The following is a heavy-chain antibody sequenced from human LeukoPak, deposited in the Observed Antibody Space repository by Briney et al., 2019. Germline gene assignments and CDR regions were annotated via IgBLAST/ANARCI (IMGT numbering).Heavy chain of an antibody. D-gene: IGHD5/OR15-5a*01. J-gene: IGHJ4*02. V-gene: IGHV4-39*07. Sequence: SETLSLTCTVPGGSISTSSYYWGWIRQPPGKRLEWIGTIYYGGSTYYSPSLKNRVTISVDTSKNQFSLKLSSVTAADTAVYYCARVAHDLYPYYFDYWGQGTLVTVSS. CDR2: IYYGGST. CDR1: GGSISTSSYY. CDR3: ARVAHDLYPYYFDY.